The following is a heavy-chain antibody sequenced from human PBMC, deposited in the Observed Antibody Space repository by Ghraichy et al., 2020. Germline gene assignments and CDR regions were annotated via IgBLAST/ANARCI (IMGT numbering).Heavy chain of an antibody. CDR2: IYYSGST. Sequence: SETLSLTCTVSGGSISSSSYYWGWIRQPPGKGLEWIGSIYYSGSTYYNPSLKSRVTISVDTSKNQFSLKLSSVTAADTAVYYCARRDYDFWSGPHKVDYWGQGTLVTVSS. J-gene: IGHJ4*02. V-gene: IGHV4-39*01. CDR1: GGSISSSSYY. D-gene: IGHD3-3*01. CDR3: ARRDYDFWSGPHKVDY.